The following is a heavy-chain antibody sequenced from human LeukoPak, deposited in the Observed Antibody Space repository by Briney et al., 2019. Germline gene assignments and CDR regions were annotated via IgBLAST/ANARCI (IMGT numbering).Heavy chain of an antibody. J-gene: IGHJ5*02. CDR1: GFTFSSHA. Sequence: GGSLRLSCAASGFTFSSHAMSWVRQAPGKGLEWVSAISGSGGSTYYADSVKGRFTISRDNSKNTLYLQMNSLRAEDTAVYYCAKVGDYGDYPGWFDPWGQGTLVTVSS. CDR2: ISGSGGST. CDR3: AKVGDYGDYPGWFDP. V-gene: IGHV3-23*01. D-gene: IGHD4-17*01.